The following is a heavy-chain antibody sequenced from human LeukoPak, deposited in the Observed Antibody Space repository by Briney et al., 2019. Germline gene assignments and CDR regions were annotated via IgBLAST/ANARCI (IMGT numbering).Heavy chain of an antibody. CDR2: IIPIFGTA. V-gene: IGHV1-69*13. Sequence: SVNVAWKAYGGTFSSYAISWVRQVHGQLLEWMGGIIPIFGTASHAKKVQGRVTITADESTRTADMETSSLGSEDTAVYYCASGAPYYDILTGSKGDPYYFDYWGQGTLVTVAS. CDR3: ASGAPYYDILTGSKGDPYYFDY. D-gene: IGHD3-9*01. CDR1: GGTFSSYA. J-gene: IGHJ4*02.